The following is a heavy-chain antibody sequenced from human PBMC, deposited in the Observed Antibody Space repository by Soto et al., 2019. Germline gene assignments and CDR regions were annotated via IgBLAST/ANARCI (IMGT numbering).Heavy chain of an antibody. Sequence: SETLSLTCAVYGGSFSGYYWSWIRQPPGKGLEWIGEINHSGSTNYNPSLKSRVTISVDTSKNQFSLKLSSVTAAATPVYYCASEAVAGKSYYYGMDVWGQGTTVTVSS. V-gene: IGHV4-34*01. D-gene: IGHD6-19*01. J-gene: IGHJ6*02. CDR1: GGSFSGYY. CDR2: INHSGST. CDR3: ASEAVAGKSYYYGMDV.